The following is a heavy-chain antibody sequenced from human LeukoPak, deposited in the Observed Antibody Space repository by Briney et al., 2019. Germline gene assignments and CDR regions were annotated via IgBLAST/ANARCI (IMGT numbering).Heavy chain of an antibody. J-gene: IGHJ4*02. V-gene: IGHV4-39*07. Sequence: SETLSLTCTVSGGSISGSSYYWGWIRQPPGKGLEWIGSIYYSGSTYYNPSLKSRVTISVDTSKNQFSLKLSSVTAADTAVYYCARDGTDTAMANDYWGQGTLVTVSS. CDR3: ARDGTDTAMANDY. D-gene: IGHD5-18*01. CDR2: IYYSGST. CDR1: GGSISGSSYY.